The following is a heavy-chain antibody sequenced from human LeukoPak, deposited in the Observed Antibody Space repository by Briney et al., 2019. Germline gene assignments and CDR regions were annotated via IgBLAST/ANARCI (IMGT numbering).Heavy chain of an antibody. CDR1: GFTFSSYS. CDR3: AREISGWYYFDY. V-gene: IGHV3-21*01. CDR2: ISSSSSYI. Sequence: GGSLRPSCAASGFTFSSYSMNWVRQAPGKGLEWVSSISSSSSYIYYADSVKGRFTISRDNAKNSLYLQMNSLRAEDTAVYYCAREISGWYYFDYWGQGTLVTVSS. D-gene: IGHD6-19*01. J-gene: IGHJ4*02.